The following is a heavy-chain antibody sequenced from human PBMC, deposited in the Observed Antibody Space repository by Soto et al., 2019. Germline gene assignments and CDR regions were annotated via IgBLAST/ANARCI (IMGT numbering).Heavy chain of an antibody. CDR1: GYSFTSYW. CDR3: ASLRNYYFWSGYDKHYYGMDV. CDR2: IYPGDSDT. Sequence: PGESLKISCKGSGYSFTSYWIVWVRQMPGEGLEWMGIIYPGDSDTRYSPSFQGQVTISADKSISTAYLQWSSLKASDTAMYYCASLRNYYFWSGYDKHYYGMDVWGQGTTVTVSS. D-gene: IGHD3-3*01. J-gene: IGHJ6*02. V-gene: IGHV5-51*01.